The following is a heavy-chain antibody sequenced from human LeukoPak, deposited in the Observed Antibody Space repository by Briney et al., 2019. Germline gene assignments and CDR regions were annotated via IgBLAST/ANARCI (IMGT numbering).Heavy chain of an antibody. J-gene: IGHJ5*02. CDR3: AKDNWGEDIGWWFAP. CDR2: INPSGAWT. CDR1: GQTLSRSY. Sequence: GASVKVSCKASGQTLSRSYMRWVRQAPGQGLEWMGVINPSGAWTSYAQKFRGRITMTRDMSTSTDYMELRSLGFEDSAVYYCAKDNWGEDIGWWFAPWGQGPRVTVSS. V-gene: IGHV1-46*01. D-gene: IGHD3-16*01.